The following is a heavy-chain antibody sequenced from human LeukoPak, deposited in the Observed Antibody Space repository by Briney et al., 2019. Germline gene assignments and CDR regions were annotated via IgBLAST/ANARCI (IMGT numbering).Heavy chain of an antibody. D-gene: IGHD4/OR15-4a*01. J-gene: IGHJ4*02. V-gene: IGHV1-2*02. CDR3: ARDYDYGPDY. Sequence: ASLKVSCKTSGFTFSDHYMHWLRQAPGQGLEWMGWTKPDSVATNYAQKFQGRFTMSRDMSISTVYMELTSLTSDDTAMYWRARDYDYGPDYWGQGTLVTVSA. CDR2: TKPDSVAT. CDR1: GFTFSDHY.